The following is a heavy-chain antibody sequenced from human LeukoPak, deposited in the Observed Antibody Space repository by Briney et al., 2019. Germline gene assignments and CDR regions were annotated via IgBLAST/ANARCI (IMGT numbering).Heavy chain of an antibody. D-gene: IGHD2-21*01. CDR3: ARDGRRWGYNWFDP. CDR2: ISSSSSYI. Sequence: GGSLRLSCAASGFTFSSYSMNWVRQAPGKGLEWVSSISSSSSYIYYADSVKGRFTISRDNAKNSLYLQMNSLRAEDTAVYYCARDGRRWGYNWFDPWGQGTLVTVSS. V-gene: IGHV3-21*01. J-gene: IGHJ5*02. CDR1: GFTFSSYS.